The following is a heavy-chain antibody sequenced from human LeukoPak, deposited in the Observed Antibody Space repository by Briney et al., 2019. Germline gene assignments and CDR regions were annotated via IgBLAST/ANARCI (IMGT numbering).Heavy chain of an antibody. CDR3: ARDRSYGDYGDNWFDP. J-gene: IGHJ5*02. D-gene: IGHD4-17*01. V-gene: IGHV4-59*01. CDR2: IYYSGST. CDR1: GGSISSYY. Sequence: SETLSLTCTVSGGSISSYYWSWIRQPPGKGLEWIGYIYYSGSTNYNPSLESRVTISVDTSKNQFSLKLSSVTAADTAVYYCARDRSYGDYGDNWFDPWGQGTLVTVSS.